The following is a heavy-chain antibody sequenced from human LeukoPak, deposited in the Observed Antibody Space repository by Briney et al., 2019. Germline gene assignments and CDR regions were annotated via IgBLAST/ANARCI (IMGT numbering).Heavy chain of an antibody. D-gene: IGHD3-10*02. CDR1: GFTFSRYE. V-gene: IGHV3-48*03. Sequence: GGSLRLSCAASGFTFSRYEMNWVRQAPGKGLDWVSCISSSGSTIYYADSVKGRFTISRDNAKNSLYLQMNSLRAEDTAVYYCAQLGITMIGGVWGKGTTVTISS. CDR2: ISSSGSTI. J-gene: IGHJ6*04. CDR3: AQLGITMIGGV.